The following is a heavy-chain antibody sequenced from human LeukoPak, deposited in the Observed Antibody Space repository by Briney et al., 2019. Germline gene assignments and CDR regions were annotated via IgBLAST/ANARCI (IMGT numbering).Heavy chain of an antibody. D-gene: IGHD5-24*01. Sequence: SETLSLTCAVYGGSFSGYYWSWLRQPPGKGLEWIGEINHSGSNNYNPSLKSRVTISVDTSKNQFSLKLSSVTAADTAVYYCARGEYGYNTFDYWGQGTLVTVSS. CDR1: GGSFSGYY. CDR3: ARGEYGYNTFDY. V-gene: IGHV4-34*01. J-gene: IGHJ4*02. CDR2: INHSGSN.